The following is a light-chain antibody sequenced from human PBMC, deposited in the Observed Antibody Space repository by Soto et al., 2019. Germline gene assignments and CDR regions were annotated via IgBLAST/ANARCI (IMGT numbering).Light chain of an antibody. J-gene: IGKJ5*01. CDR2: DGS. V-gene: IGKV3-11*01. CDR1: QNLHSF. CDR3: QQRSNWPPEIT. Sequence: EIVLTQSPATLSVSPGERVTLSCRASQNLHSFLNWYQQRPGQAPRPLIYDGSKRAAGVPDRISGDGSGTDYTLTSSSLEPEDFAVYYCQQRSNWPPEITFGQGTRLEIK.